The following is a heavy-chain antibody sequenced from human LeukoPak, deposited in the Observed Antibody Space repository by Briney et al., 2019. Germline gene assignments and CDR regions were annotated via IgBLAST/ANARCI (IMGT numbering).Heavy chain of an antibody. CDR2: ISYDGSNK. CDR1: GFTFSSYG. J-gene: IGHJ4*02. Sequence: GGSLRLSCAASGFTFSSYGMHWVRQAPGKGLEWVAVISYDGSNKYYADSEKRRFTISRDNSKNTLYLQMNSLRAEDTAVYYCAKVRERQWLYYCDYWGEGTLVSVSS. V-gene: IGHV3-30*18. CDR3: AKVRERQWLYYCDY. D-gene: IGHD6-19*01.